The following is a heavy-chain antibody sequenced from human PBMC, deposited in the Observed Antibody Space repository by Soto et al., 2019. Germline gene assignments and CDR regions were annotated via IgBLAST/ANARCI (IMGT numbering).Heavy chain of an antibody. Sequence: HVQLVQSGGELKKPGASVKVSCNTSGYTFNTYFITWVRQAPGQGLEWMGWISPHNGNTNYAEKFQGRVTMTADTITTIAYMELRNLRIDDTAVDYCARDTGNSFDYWGQGNPVTVSS. CDR3: ARDTGNSFDY. V-gene: IGHV1-18*01. CDR2: ISPHNGNT. J-gene: IGHJ4*02. CDR1: GYTFNTYF.